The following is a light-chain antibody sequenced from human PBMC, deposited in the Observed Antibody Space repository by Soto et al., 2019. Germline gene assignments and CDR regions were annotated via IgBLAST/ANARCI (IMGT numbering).Light chain of an antibody. CDR3: QLYLATLT. V-gene: IGKV4-1*01. J-gene: IGKJ4*01. Sequence: DIVMTQSPDSLAVSLGERATINCKSSQTILYSSNNKNALAWFQQKPGQPPKLLIYWASTRESGVPDRFSGSASGTDFTLTISSLQAEDVSVYYCQLYLATLTFGGGTKVEIK. CDR1: QTILYSSNNKNA. CDR2: WAS.